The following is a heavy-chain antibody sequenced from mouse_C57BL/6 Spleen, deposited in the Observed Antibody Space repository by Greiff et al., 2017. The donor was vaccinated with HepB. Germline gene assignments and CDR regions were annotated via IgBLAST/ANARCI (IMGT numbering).Heavy chain of an antibody. J-gene: IGHJ2*01. CDR2: INPNNGGT. D-gene: IGHD2-3*01. CDR1: GYTFTDYY. CDR3: AGGVTTFDD. V-gene: IGHV1-26*01. Sequence: EVQLQQSGPELVKPGASVKISCKASGYTFTDYYMNWVKQSHGKSLEWIGDINPNNGGTSYNQKFKGKATLTVDKSSSTAYMELRSLTSEDSAVYYCAGGVTTFDDWGQGTTLTVSS.